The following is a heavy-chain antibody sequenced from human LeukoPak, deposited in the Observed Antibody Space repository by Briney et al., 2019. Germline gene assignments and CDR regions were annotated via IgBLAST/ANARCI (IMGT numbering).Heavy chain of an antibody. V-gene: IGHV4-59*01. Sequence: SETLSLTCTVSDGSINGYYWSWIRQSPGKGLESLGYIYYTGSTNYNPSLKSRVTMSVDTSRNQFFLRLSSVTAADTAVYYCAREYCSGGSCYPSVFYWGQGTLVTVSS. CDR2: IYYTGST. J-gene: IGHJ4*02. CDR3: AREYCSGGSCYPSVFY. CDR1: DGSINGYY. D-gene: IGHD2-15*01.